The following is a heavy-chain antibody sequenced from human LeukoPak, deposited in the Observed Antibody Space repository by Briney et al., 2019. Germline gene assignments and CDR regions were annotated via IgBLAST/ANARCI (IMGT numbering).Heavy chain of an antibody. V-gene: IGHV1-46*01. CDR2: INPSGGST. CDR3: ARSRLDYYDSSGYYDY. J-gene: IGHJ4*02. CDR1: GYTFTSYY. Sequence: ASVKVSCKASGYTFTSYYMHWVRQAPGQGLEWVGIINPSGGSTSYAQKFQGRVTMTRDTSTSTVYMELSSLRSEDTAVYYCARSRLDYYDSSGYYDYWGQGTLVTVSS. D-gene: IGHD3-22*01.